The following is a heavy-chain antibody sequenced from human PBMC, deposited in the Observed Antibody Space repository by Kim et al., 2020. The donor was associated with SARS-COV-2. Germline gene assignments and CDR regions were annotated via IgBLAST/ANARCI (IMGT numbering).Heavy chain of an antibody. CDR2: INSDGSST. CDR3: ARSSSTSCPCYYMDV. CDR1: GFTFSTYW. J-gene: IGHJ6*03. Sequence: GGSLRLSCAASGFTFSTYWMYWVRQAPGKGLVWVSRINSDGSSTNYADSVKGRFTISRDNAKNTLYLQMNRLRAEDTAVYYCARSSSTSCPCYYMDVWGKGNTVTVSS. D-gene: IGHD2-2*01. V-gene: IGHV3-74*01.